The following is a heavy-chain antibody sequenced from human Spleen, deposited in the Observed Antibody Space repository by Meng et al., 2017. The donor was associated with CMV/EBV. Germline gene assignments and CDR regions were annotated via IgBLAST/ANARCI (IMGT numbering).Heavy chain of an antibody. Sequence: ASGYRFTSHYIHWVRQTPGQGLQWMGWINSNSGETNYAQRFHGRVTMTRDTSISTVYMELTSLKSDDTAVYYCARNHILSADWIPDYWGQGALVTVSS. V-gene: IGHV1-2*02. CDR1: GYRFTSHY. CDR2: INSNSGET. D-gene: IGHD1-14*01. CDR3: ARNHILSADWIPDY. J-gene: IGHJ4*02.